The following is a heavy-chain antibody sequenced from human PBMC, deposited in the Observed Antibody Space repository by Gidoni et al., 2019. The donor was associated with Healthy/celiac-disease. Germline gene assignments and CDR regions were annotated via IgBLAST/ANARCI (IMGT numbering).Heavy chain of an antibody. CDR1: GGSISSSSYY. J-gene: IGHJ6*02. Sequence: QLQLQESGPGLVKPSETLSLNCTVSGGSISSSSYYWGWIRQPPGKGLEWIGSIYYSGSTYYNPSLKSRVTISVDTSKNQFSLKLSSVTAADTAVYYCASHPRSYRYLDNYYGMDVWGQGTTVTVSS. V-gene: IGHV4-39*01. CDR2: IYYSGST. CDR3: ASHPRSYRYLDNYYGMDV. D-gene: IGHD3-16*02.